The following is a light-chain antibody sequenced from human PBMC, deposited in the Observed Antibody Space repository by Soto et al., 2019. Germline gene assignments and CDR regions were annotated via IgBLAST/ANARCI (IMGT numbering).Light chain of an antibody. J-gene: IGLJ1*01. CDR2: EVS. CDR3: NSYTSTYTGV. V-gene: IGLV2-14*01. CDR1: SSDVGGYNY. Sequence: QSALTQPASVSGSPGQSITISCTGTSSDVGGYNYVSWYQQHPGKAPKLMIYEVSNRPSGVSNRFSDSKSGNTASLTISGLQAEDEADYYCNSYTSTYTGVFGTGTKVTFL.